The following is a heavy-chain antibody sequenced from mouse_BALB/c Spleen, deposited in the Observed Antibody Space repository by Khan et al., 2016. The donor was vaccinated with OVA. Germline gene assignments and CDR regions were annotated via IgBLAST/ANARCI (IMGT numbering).Heavy chain of an antibody. CDR1: GYTFTSYT. CDR3: AREEPYYGNYEACFAY. V-gene: IGHV1-4*01. Sequence: QVQLQQSGAELARPGASVKMSCKASGYTFTSYTMHWVKQRPGQGLEWIGYINPSSGYTNYNQKFKDKATLTADKSSSTAYMQLSSLKSEDSAVYYCAREEPYYGNYEACFAYWGQGTLVTVSS. D-gene: IGHD2-10*01. J-gene: IGHJ3*01. CDR2: INPSSGYT.